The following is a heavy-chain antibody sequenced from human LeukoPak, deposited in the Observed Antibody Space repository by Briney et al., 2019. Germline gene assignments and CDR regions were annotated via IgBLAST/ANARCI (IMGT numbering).Heavy chain of an antibody. CDR3: AKLRGSSWLTYHDY. V-gene: IGHV3-53*01. J-gene: IGHJ4*02. CDR1: EFTVTYNY. D-gene: IGHD6-13*01. CDR2: LYSHGAT. Sequence: GGSLRLSCAASEFTVTYNYMTWVRQAPGKGLEWVSLLYSHGATNYADSVKGRFTISRDDSKNTVYLQMNSLRAEDTAVYYCAKLRGSSWLTYHDYWGQGTLVTVSS.